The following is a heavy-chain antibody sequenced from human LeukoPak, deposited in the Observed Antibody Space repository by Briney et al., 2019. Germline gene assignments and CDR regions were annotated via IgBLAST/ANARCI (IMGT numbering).Heavy chain of an antibody. D-gene: IGHD1-7*01. V-gene: IGHV4-34*01. CDR3: ARASRLGTYYFMDV. CDR1: GGSFSGHY. J-gene: IGHJ6*03. Sequence: SETLSLTRAVNGGSFSGHYWTWIRQPPGKGLEWIGEINHIGTTNNNLSLNSRVTISLDASKSQVSLKLSSVTAADTAVYYCARASRLGTYYFMDVWGNGTTVTVSS. CDR2: INHIGTT.